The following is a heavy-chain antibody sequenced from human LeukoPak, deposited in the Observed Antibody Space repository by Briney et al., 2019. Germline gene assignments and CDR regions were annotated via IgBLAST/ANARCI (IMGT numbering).Heavy chain of an antibody. Sequence: GGSLRLSCAASGFTFSSYPMNWVRQAPGKGLEWVSSISRSSSYIYYADSVKGRFTISRDNAKNSLYLQMNSLRAEDTAVYYCARDARYCSSTSCPEYYYYYMDVWGKGTTVTVSS. CDR1: GFTFSSYP. V-gene: IGHV3-21*01. CDR2: ISRSSSYI. CDR3: ARDARYCSSTSCPEYYYYYMDV. J-gene: IGHJ6*03. D-gene: IGHD2-2*01.